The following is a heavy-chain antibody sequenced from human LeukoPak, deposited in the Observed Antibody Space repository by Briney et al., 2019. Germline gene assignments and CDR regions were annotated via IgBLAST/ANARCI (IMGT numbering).Heavy chain of an antibody. Sequence: ASVKVSCKASGYTFTSYYMHWVRQAPGQGLEWMGGIIPIFGTANYAQKFQGRVTITADESTSTAYMELSSLRSEDTAVYYCATSLYDSSGYPTGSDYWGQGTLVTVSS. V-gene: IGHV1-69*13. CDR1: GYTFTSYY. CDR2: IIPIFGTA. J-gene: IGHJ4*02. CDR3: ATSLYDSSGYPTGSDY. D-gene: IGHD3-22*01.